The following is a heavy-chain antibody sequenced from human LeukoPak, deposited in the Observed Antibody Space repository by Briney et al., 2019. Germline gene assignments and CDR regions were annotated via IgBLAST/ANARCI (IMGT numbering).Heavy chain of an antibody. CDR2: IYYSGTT. CDR3: ARLCDPRLYYSDL. J-gene: IGHJ5*02. V-gene: IGHV4-39*01. CDR1: GGSMRSSSYS. Sequence: SETLSLTCTVSGGSMRSSSYSWGWIREPPGKGLEWIGSIYYSGTTYYNPSLRSRVTMSVDSSQSQFSLKLSSVTPEGPAFYFCARLCDPRLYYSDLRGQGTLVPVSS. D-gene: IGHD3-10*01.